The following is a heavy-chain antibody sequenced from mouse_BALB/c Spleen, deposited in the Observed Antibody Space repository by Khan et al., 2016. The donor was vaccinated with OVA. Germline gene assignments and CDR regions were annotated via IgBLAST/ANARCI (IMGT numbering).Heavy chain of an antibody. V-gene: IGHV9-1*02. CDR2: INTDTGEP. CDR1: GYTFINYG. Sequence: LVESGPELKKPGETVKISCKASGYTFINYGMNWVKQAPGKGLKWMGWINTDTGEPTYADDFKGRFAFSLETSASTAYLQINDLKNEDMATYFCTREGAYYGNSYFDYWGQGTTLTVSS. J-gene: IGHJ2*01. CDR3: TREGAYYGNSYFDY. D-gene: IGHD2-10*01.